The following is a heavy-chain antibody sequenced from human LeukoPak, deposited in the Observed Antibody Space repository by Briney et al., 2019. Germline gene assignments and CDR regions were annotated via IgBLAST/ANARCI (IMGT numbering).Heavy chain of an antibody. Sequence: PGGSLRLSCAASGFTFSSYWMSWVRQAPGKGLEWVANIKQDGSEKYYVDSVKGRFTISRDNAKNSLYLQMNSLRAEDTAVYYCARESDFWSGPGAFDIWGQGTMVTVSS. V-gene: IGHV3-7*01. D-gene: IGHD3-3*01. CDR1: GFTFSSYW. CDR3: ARESDFWSGPGAFDI. J-gene: IGHJ3*02. CDR2: IKQDGSEK.